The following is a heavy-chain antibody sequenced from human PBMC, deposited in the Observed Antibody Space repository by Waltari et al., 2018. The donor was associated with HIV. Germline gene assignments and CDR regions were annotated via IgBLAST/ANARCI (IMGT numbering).Heavy chain of an antibody. CDR2: ISSRSTTR. CDR3: ARERFGSSYFGY. CDR1: GFTFSSYA. V-gene: IGHV3-48*04. D-gene: IGHD6-6*01. Sequence: EVQLVESGGGLVQPGGSLSLSFAASGFTFSSYARNWVRQAPGKGLEWVSYISSRSTTRSYAESVKGRFTISRDNAKNLLYLQMSSLRAEDTAVYFCARERFGSSYFGYWGQGTLVTVAS. J-gene: IGHJ4*02.